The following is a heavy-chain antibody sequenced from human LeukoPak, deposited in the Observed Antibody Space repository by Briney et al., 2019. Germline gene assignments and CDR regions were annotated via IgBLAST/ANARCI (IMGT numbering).Heavy chain of an antibody. CDR2: ISSSGSTI. CDR3: ARDPGPHSGYGSPRDASDI. D-gene: IGHD5-12*01. V-gene: IGHV3-11*04. J-gene: IGHJ3*02. Sequence: PGGSLRLSCAASGFSFTAYWMSWVRQAPGKGLEWVSYISSSGSTIYYADSVKGRFTISRDNAKNSLYLQMNSLRAEDTAVYYCARDPGPHSGYGSPRDASDIWGQGTMVTVSS. CDR1: GFSFTAYW.